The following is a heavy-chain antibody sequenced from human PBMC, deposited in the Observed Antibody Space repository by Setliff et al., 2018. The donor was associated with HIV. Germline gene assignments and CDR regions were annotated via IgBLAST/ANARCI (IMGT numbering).Heavy chain of an antibody. J-gene: IGHJ6*03. CDR1: GYTFTDYY. CDR3: ARGTTVVMGDDVDNYHYSYLDV. V-gene: IGHV1-2*06. CDR2: INPNSGGT. Sequence: ASVKVSCKASGYTFTDYYIYWVRQAPGQGLEWMGRINPNSGGTHYAQKFQGRVTMTGDTSVSTAYMELSGLGLDDTAVYYCARGTTVVMGDDVDNYHYSYLDVWGKGTTVTVSS. D-gene: IGHD4-17*01.